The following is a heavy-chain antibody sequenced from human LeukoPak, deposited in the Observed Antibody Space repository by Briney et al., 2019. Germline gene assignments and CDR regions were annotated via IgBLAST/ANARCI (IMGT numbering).Heavy chain of an antibody. J-gene: IGHJ3*02. CDR3: AKDILPGYCSSTSCLSDAFDI. D-gene: IGHD2-2*01. V-gene: IGHV3-9*01. Sequence: PGRSLRLSCAASGFTFDDYAMHWVRQAPGKGLEWVSGISWNIGSIGYADSVKGRFTISRDNAKNSMYLQMNSLRAEDTALYYCAKDILPGYCSSTSCLSDAFDIWGQGTMVTVSS. CDR1: GFTFDDYA. CDR2: ISWNIGSI.